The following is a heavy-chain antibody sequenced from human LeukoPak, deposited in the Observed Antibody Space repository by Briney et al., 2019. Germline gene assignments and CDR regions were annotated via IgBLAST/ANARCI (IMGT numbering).Heavy chain of an antibody. D-gene: IGHD6-19*01. J-gene: IGHJ5*02. V-gene: IGHV4-39*07. Sequence: SETLSLTCTVSGDSISTTSYFWAWIRQPPGEGLEWIGSIYYSGTTYFNSSLKSRVAISVERSKNHFSLKLSSLTVADTARYYCARVYSSTHNWFDTWGQGIQVTVSS. CDR1: GDSISTTSYF. CDR2: IYYSGTT. CDR3: ARVYSSTHNWFDT.